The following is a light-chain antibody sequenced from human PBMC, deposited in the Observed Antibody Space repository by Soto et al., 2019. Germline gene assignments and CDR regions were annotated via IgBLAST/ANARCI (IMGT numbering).Light chain of an antibody. CDR3: QQYINWPT. Sequence: RVMTQSPDTLSVSPGERATLSCRASETVRSNLAWYQQKPGQAPRLLIYGASTRATGIPARFSGSGSGTEFTLTISSLQSEDFAVYYCQQYINWPTFGGGTRWIS. CDR2: GAS. J-gene: IGKJ4*01. V-gene: IGKV3-15*01. CDR1: ETVRSN.